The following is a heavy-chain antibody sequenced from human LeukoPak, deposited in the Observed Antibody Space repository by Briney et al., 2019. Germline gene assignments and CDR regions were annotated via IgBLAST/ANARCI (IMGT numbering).Heavy chain of an antibody. CDR3: AGAYDYVWGSYRDDY. J-gene: IGHJ4*02. D-gene: IGHD3-16*02. Sequence: SETLSLTCAVYGGSFSGYYWSWIRQPPGKGLEWIGEINHSGSTNYNPSLKSRVTMSVDTSKNQFSLKLSSVTAADTAVYYCAGAYDYVWGSYRDDYWGQGTLVTVSS. V-gene: IGHV4-34*01. CDR2: INHSGST. CDR1: GGSFSGYY.